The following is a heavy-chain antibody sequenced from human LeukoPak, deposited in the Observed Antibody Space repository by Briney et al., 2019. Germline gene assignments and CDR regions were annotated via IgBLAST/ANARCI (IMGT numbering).Heavy chain of an antibody. J-gene: IGHJ4*02. Sequence: RAGESLKISYKGSGYSFSSYWIGWLRQLPGKGLDWMGIIYPDDSDTRYSPSFQGQVSLSADKSISTAYLQWSSLKAADTAMYYCARRMATREYFDYWGQGTLVTVSS. CDR2: IYPDDSDT. CDR3: ARRMATREYFDY. D-gene: IGHD5-24*01. CDR1: GYSFSSYW. V-gene: IGHV5-51*01.